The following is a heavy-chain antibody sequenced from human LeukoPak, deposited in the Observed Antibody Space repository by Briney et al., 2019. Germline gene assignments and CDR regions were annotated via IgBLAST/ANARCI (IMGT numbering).Heavy chain of an antibody. D-gene: IGHD3-16*01. CDR2: IYYSGST. CDR1: GGSISSGGYC. V-gene: IGHV4-31*03. CDR3: ARDSLRAGGIDD. J-gene: IGHJ4*02. Sequence: PSETLSLTCTVSGGSISSGGYCWSWIRQHPGKGLEWIGYIYYSGSTYHNPSLKSRVTISVDTSKNQFSLKLSSVTAADTAVYYCARDSLRAGGIDDWGQGTLVTVSS.